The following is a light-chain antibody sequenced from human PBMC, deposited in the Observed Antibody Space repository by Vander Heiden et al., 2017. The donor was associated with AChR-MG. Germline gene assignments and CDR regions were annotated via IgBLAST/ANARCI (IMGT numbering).Light chain of an antibody. CDR2: DAS. V-gene: IGKV3-11*01. Sequence: EIVLTQSPATLSSSPGERATLSCRARQCVSSYLAWDQQKPGQAPRLLIYDASNRATGIPARFGGSVSGTDFTLTISSLEPEDFAVYYCQQRSNWPPGLTFGGGTKVEIK. CDR3: QQRSNWPPGLT. J-gene: IGKJ4*01. CDR1: QCVSSY.